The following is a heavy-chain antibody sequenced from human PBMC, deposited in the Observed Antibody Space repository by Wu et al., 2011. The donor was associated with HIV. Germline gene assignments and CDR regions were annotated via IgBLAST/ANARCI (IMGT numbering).Heavy chain of an antibody. CDR2: INPSDGTT. CDR3: ARDVFPHDDILSTNVGFDC. J-gene: IGHJ4*02. D-gene: IGHD3-9*01. CDR1: GYTFSNYY. V-gene: IGHV1-46*01. Sequence: QVQLVQSGAEVKKPGASVKVSCKASGYTFSNYYMHWVRQAPGQGLEWMGTINPSDGTTIYAQKFQGRITMTRDKSTTTMNLELSSLRSEDTAVYYCARDVFPHDDILSTNVGFDCWGQGTLVTVSS.